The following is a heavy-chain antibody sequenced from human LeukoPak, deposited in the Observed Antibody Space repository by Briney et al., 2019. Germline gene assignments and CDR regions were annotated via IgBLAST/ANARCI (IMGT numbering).Heavy chain of an antibody. V-gene: IGHV3-7*01. D-gene: IGHD3-9*01. CDR1: GFTFRTYW. J-gene: IGHJ4*02. CDR3: AKEGPSFDWLVDY. CDR2: INQDGSEK. Sequence: GGSLRLSCAASGFTFRTYWMSWVRQAPGKGLEWVANINQDGSEKNSVDSVKGRFTISRDNAKNSLYLQMDSLGAEDTAVYYCAKEGPSFDWLVDYWGQGTLVTVSS.